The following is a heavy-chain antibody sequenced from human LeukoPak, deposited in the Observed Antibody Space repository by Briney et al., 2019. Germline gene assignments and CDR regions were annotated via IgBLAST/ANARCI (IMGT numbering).Heavy chain of an antibody. CDR1: GFTFSNAW. CDR3: ARDLGGVTDY. D-gene: IGHD2-8*02. V-gene: IGHV3-48*02. Sequence: PGGSLRLSCAASGFTFSNAWMSWVRQAPGKGLEWVSYISSSSSTIYYADSVKGRFTISRDNAKNSLYLQMNSLRDEDTAVYYCARDLGGVTDYWGQGTLVTVSS. J-gene: IGHJ4*02. CDR2: ISSSSSTI.